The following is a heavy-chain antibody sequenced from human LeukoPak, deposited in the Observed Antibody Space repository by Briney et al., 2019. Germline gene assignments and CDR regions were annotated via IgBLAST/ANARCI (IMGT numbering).Heavy chain of an antibody. V-gene: IGHV4-30-2*01. J-gene: IGHJ4*02. CDR2: IYHSGST. Sequence: SQTLSLICAVSGGSISSGGYSWSWIRQPPGKGLEWIGYIYHSGSTYYNPSLKSRVTISVDRSKNQFSLKLSSVTAADTAVYYCARDRLRSVGYYDSSGYWGYWGQGTLVTVSS. CDR3: ARDRLRSVGYYDSSGYWGY. D-gene: IGHD3-22*01. CDR1: GGSISSGGYS.